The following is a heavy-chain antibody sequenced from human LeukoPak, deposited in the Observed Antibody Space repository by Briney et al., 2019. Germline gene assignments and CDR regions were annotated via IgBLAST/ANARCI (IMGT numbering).Heavy chain of an antibody. D-gene: IGHD2-2*01. CDR3: ARAPIVVVPAAMLYYYGMDV. Sequence: GASVKVSCKASGYTFTSYAMHWVRQAPGQRLEWMGWINAGNGNTKYSQKFQGRVTITRDTSASTAYMELSSLRSEDTAVYYCARAPIVVVPAAMLYYYGMDVWGQGTTVTVSS. J-gene: IGHJ6*02. CDR2: INAGNGNT. CDR1: GYTFTSYA. V-gene: IGHV1-3*01.